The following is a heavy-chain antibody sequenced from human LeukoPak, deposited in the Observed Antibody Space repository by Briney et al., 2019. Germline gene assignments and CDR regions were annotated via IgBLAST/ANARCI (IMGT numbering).Heavy chain of an antibody. CDR1: GFTFRTYN. Sequence: PGGSLRLSCAASGFTFRTYNMNWGRQAPGAGLGWMSYISSSSSIIGYADSVKGRFTISRDNAKNSLYLQMNSLRAEDTAVYYCARDQSCSSTSCFDAFDIWGLGTMVAVSS. J-gene: IGHJ3*02. D-gene: IGHD2-2*01. V-gene: IGHV3-48*04. CDR2: ISSSSSII. CDR3: ARDQSCSSTSCFDAFDI.